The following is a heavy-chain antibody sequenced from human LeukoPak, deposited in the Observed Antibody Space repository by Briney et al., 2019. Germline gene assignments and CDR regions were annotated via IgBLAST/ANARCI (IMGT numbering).Heavy chain of an antibody. V-gene: IGHV4-30-2*01. CDR1: GGSISSGGYS. CDR2: IYHSGST. Sequence: SQTLSLTCAVSGGSISSGGYSWSWIRQPPGKGLEWIGYIYHSGSTYYNPSLKSRVTISVDRSKNQFSLKLSSVTAADTAVYYCARGEYTVTTFDYWGQGTLVTVSS. J-gene: IGHJ4*02. CDR3: ARGEYTVTTFDY. D-gene: IGHD4-17*01.